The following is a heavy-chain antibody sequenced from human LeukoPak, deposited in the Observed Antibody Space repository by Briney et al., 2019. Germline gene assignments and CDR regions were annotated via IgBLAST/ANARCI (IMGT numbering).Heavy chain of an antibody. Sequence: ASVKVSCKASGYTFTSYAMNWVRQAPGQGLEWMGWINTNTGNPTYAQGFTGRFVFSLDTSVSTAYLQISSLKAEDTAVYYCARDLSEVVPAVWFDPWGQGTLVTVSS. V-gene: IGHV7-4-1*02. J-gene: IGHJ5*02. CDR1: GYTFTSYA. CDR2: INTNTGNP. D-gene: IGHD2-2*01. CDR3: ARDLSEVVPAVWFDP.